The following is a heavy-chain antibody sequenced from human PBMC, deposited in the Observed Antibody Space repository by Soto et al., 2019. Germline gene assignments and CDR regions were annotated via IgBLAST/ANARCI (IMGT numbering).Heavy chain of an antibody. D-gene: IGHD2-8*01. J-gene: IGHJ3*02. CDR1: GFTLSSYA. Sequence: GGSLRLSCAASGFTLSSYAMSWVRQAPGKGLEWVSAISGSGGSTYYADSVKGRFTISRDNSKKTLYLQMNSLRAEDTAVYYCAKEMGVDLDAFDIWGQGTMVTVSS. CDR3: AKEMGVDLDAFDI. V-gene: IGHV3-23*01. CDR2: ISGSGGST.